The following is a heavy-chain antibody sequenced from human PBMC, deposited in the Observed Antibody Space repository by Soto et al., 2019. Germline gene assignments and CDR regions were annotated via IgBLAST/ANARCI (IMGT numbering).Heavy chain of an antibody. J-gene: IGHJ5*02. CDR1: GFTFSSYG. D-gene: IGHD2-2*01. CDR3: AKDNCISTSCYRLYNWFDP. CDR2: ISYDGSNK. Sequence: GGSLRLSCAASGFTFSSYGMHWVRQAPGKGLEWVAVISYDGSNKYYADSVKGRFTISRDNSKNTLYLQMNSLRAEDTAVYYCAKDNCISTSCYRLYNWFDPRAQRTPVTVSS. V-gene: IGHV3-30*18.